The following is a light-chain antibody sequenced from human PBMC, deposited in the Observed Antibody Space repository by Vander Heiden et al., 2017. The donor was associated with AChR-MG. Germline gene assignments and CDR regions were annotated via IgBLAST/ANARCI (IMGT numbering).Light chain of an antibody. V-gene: IGLV1-44*01. CDR2: SNN. Sequence: QSVLPQPPSASRTPGQRVTISCSGSSSNIGSNTVNWYQQLPGTAPKLLIYSNNQRPSGVPDRFSGSKSGTSASLAISGLQSEDEADYYCAAWDDSLNGFWVFGGGTKLTVL. CDR1: SSNIGSNT. J-gene: IGLJ3*02. CDR3: AAWDDSLNGFWV.